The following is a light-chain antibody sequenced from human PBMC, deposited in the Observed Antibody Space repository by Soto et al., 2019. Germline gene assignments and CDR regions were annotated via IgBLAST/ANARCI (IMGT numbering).Light chain of an antibody. CDR1: SSDVGGYIS. V-gene: IGLV2-14*01. J-gene: IGLJ1*01. CDR2: EVS. Sequence: QSVLTQPASVSGSPGQSITISCTGTSSDVGGYISVSWYQHHPGKVPKLMIYEVSYRPSGVSNRFSGSKSGSTATLTISGLQAEDEADYYCSSYTSSSTYVFGTGTKGTVL. CDR3: SSYTSSSTYV.